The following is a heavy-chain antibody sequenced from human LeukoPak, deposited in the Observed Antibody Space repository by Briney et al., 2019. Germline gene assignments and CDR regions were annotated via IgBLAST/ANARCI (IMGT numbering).Heavy chain of an antibody. CDR1: GGSITNYY. CDR3: VSGYSGNVEGY. D-gene: IGHD5-12*01. Sequence: SSETLSLTCTVSGGSITNYYWTWIRQPPGKGLEWTGYIHYSGSTNYNPSLKSRVTVSVDTSKNQFSLKLSSVTAADTAVYYCVSGYSGNVEGYWGQGTLVTVSS. V-gene: IGHV4-59*12. CDR2: IHYSGST. J-gene: IGHJ4*02.